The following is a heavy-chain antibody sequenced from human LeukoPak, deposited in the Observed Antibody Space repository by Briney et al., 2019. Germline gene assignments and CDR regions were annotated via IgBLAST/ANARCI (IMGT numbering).Heavy chain of an antibody. J-gene: IGHJ4*02. D-gene: IGHD6-19*01. CDR2: INHSGST. CDR3: ARVPSYSSAYDDQRHYFDF. Sequence: PSETLSLTCTVSGGSISSYYWNWVRQPPGKGLEWIGEINHSGSTNYNPSLKSRITISIDTSMTQFSLKLSSVTAADTAVYYCARVPSYSSAYDDQRHYFDFWGQGTLVTVSS. V-gene: IGHV4-34*01. CDR1: GGSISSYY.